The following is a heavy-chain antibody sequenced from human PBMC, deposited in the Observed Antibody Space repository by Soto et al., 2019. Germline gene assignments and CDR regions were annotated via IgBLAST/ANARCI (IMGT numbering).Heavy chain of an antibody. CDR2: ISGGNGKT. V-gene: IGHV1-3*01. D-gene: IGHD3-3*01. Sequence: EASVKVSSKAAGYSFTCCAFHWDHQARGQKHEWMGWISGGNGKTKSSQRFQGRVTFSRDTSASTAYMELSRLRSEDTAVYFCARERGGITIFGVTLGMDVWGPGTTVTVSS. J-gene: IGHJ6*02. CDR3: ARERGGITIFGVTLGMDV. CDR1: GYSFTCCA.